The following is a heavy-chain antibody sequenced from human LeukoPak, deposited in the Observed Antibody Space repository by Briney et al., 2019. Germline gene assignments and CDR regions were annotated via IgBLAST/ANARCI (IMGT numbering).Heavy chain of an antibody. Sequence: GGSLRLSCAASGFTFSSYAMHWVRQAPGKGLEYVSGISSNGGSTYYANSVKGRFTVSRDNSKNTLYLQMGSLRVEDMAVYYCARGGVAVAGTLWYFDPWGRGTLVTVSS. V-gene: IGHV3-64*01. CDR3: ARGGVAVAGTLWYFDP. CDR2: ISSNGGST. J-gene: IGHJ2*01. CDR1: GFTFSSYA. D-gene: IGHD6-19*01.